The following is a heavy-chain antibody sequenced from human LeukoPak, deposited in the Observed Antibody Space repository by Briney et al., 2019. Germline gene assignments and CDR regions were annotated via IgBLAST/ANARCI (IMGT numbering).Heavy chain of an antibody. Sequence: GGSLRLSCAASGFTFSSYAMTWVRQAPGKGPEWVSTMSGNGDSAFYADSVKGRFTISRDNSKNTLYLQMNSLRDEDSAVYYCAKYRTGWYEDYWGQGTLVIVSS. CDR3: AKYRTGWYEDY. CDR2: MSGNGDSA. V-gene: IGHV3-23*01. J-gene: IGHJ4*02. D-gene: IGHD6-19*01. CDR1: GFTFSSYA.